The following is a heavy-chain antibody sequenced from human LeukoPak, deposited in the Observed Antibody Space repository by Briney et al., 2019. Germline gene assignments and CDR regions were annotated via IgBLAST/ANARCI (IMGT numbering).Heavy chain of an antibody. D-gene: IGHD6-13*01. CDR3: ARGRYSSSWDDAFDI. Sequence: ASVKVSCKASGYTFTSYDIDWVRQATGQGLEWMGWMNPNSGNTGYAQKFQGRVTMTRNTSISTAYMELSGLRSEDTAVYYCARGRYSSSWDDAFDIWGQGTMVTVSS. CDR2: MNPNSGNT. J-gene: IGHJ3*02. V-gene: IGHV1-8*01. CDR1: GYTFTSYD.